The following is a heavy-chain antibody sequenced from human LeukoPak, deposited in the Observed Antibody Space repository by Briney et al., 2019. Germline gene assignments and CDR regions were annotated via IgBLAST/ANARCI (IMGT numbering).Heavy chain of an antibody. J-gene: IGHJ5*02. CDR2: IYYSGST. Sequence: GYIYYSGSTNYNPSLKSRVTISVDTSKNQFSLKLSSVTAADTAVYYCARAQRLPPSWFDPWGQGTLVTVSS. V-gene: IGHV4-59*01. CDR3: ARAQRLPPSWFDP.